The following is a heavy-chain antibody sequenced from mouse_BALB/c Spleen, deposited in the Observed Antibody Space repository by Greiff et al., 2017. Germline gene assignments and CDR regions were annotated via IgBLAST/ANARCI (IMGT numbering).Heavy chain of an antibody. CDR1: GFSLTGYG. D-gene: IGHD4-1*02. V-gene: IGHV2-6-7*01. CDR3: ARETPTGTSYAMDY. CDR2: IWGDGST. Sequence: VQRVESGPGLVAPSQSLSITCTVSGFSLTGYGVNWVRQPPGKGLEWLGMIWGDGSTDYNSALKSRLSISKDNSKSQVFLKMNSLQTDDTARYYCARETPTGTSYAMDYWGQGTSVTVSS. J-gene: IGHJ4*01.